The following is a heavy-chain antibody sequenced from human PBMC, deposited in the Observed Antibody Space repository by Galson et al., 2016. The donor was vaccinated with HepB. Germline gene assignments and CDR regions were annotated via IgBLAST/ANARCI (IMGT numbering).Heavy chain of an antibody. J-gene: IGHJ3*02. V-gene: IGHV2-5*01. CDR2: IYWNDDK. Sequence: PALVKPTQTLTLTCTFSGFSLSTGGAGVAWIRQPPGRALEWLALIYWNDDKHYTPSLKSRLTVTKDTSKNQVVPTMTNMDPVDTAPYFCALAYCSGGGCYLPVAFDIWGQGTMVTFSS. D-gene: IGHD2-15*01. CDR3: ALAYCSGGGCYLPVAFDI. CDR1: GFSLSTGGAG.